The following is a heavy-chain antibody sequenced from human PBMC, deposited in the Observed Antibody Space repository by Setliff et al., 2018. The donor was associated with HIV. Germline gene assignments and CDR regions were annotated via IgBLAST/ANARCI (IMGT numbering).Heavy chain of an antibody. CDR2: ISKSGDYS. V-gene: IGHV3-11*05. CDR1: GFTFSDHY. J-gene: IGHJ4*02. D-gene: IGHD2-8*01. Sequence: GGSLRLSCAASGFTFSDHYMNWVRQAPGKGLEWVSYISKSGDYSNYADSVRGRFTISRDNAKNSLYLQMNSLRAEDTAVYYCAREVSSTPYYFNYWGQGTLVTVSS. CDR3: AREVSSTPYYFNY.